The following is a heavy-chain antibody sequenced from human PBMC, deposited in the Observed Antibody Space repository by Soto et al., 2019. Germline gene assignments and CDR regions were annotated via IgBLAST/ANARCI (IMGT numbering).Heavy chain of an antibody. CDR3: EKIAVAVQVDY. V-gene: IGHV3-30*18. CDR2: ISYDGSNK. J-gene: IGHJ4*02. CDR1: GFTFSSYG. D-gene: IGHD6-19*01. Sequence: PWGSLRLSCAASGFTFSSYGMHWVRQAPGKGLEWVAVISYDGSNKYYADSVKGRFTISRDNSKNTLYLQMNSLRAEDTAVYYCEKIAVAVQVDYWGQGTLVTVSS.